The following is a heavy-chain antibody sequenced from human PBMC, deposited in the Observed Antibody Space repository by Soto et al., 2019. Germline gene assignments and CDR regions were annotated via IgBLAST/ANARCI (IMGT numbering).Heavy chain of an antibody. CDR1: GGTFSSYA. CDR2: VIPVFGLA. D-gene: IGHD3-10*01. J-gene: IGHJ6*02. V-gene: IGHV1-69*17. CDR3: ARGKSYYGSGKGIYDYYSLDV. Sequence: QVQLVQSGAEVKKPGSSVKVSCKSSGGTFSSYAISWVRQAPGLGLEWMGGVIPVFGLATYAQKVQGRVTITADKSTNTAYMEVSSLRSEDTAVYYCARGKSYYGSGKGIYDYYSLDVWGQGTTFTVSS.